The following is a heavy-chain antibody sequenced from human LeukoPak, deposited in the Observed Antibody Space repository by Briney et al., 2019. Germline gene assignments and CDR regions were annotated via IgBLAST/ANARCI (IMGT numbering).Heavy chain of an antibody. Sequence: GASVKVSCKASGGTFSSYAISWVRQAPGQGLEWMGRIIPILGIANYAQKFQGRVTITADKSTSTAYMELSSLRSEDTAVYYCARVVSSGWPREPVGAFDIWGQGTMVTVSS. CDR2: IIPILGIA. CDR1: GGTFSSYA. V-gene: IGHV1-69*04. CDR3: ARVVSSGWPREPVGAFDI. J-gene: IGHJ3*02. D-gene: IGHD6-19*01.